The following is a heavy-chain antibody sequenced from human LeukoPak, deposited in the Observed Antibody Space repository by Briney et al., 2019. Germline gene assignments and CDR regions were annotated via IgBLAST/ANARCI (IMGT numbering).Heavy chain of an antibody. V-gene: IGHV4-39*01. CDR2: IYYSGST. D-gene: IGHD2-2*01. Sequence: SETLSLTCAVYGGSFSGYYWGWIRQPPGKGLEWIGSIYYSGSTYYNPSLKSRVTISVDTSKNQFSLKLSSVTAADTAVYYCARHDRYCSSTTCYVPWFDPWGQGALVTVSS. CDR1: GGSFSGYY. CDR3: ARHDRYCSSTTCYVPWFDP. J-gene: IGHJ5*02.